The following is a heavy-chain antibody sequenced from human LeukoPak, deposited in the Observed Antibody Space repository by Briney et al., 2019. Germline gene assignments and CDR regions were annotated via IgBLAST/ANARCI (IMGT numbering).Heavy chain of an antibody. CDR3: ASPGRDDFWSGYSPYYFDY. V-gene: IGHV4-30-2*01. D-gene: IGHD3-3*01. Sequence: SETLSLTCTVSGGSISSGGYYWSWIRQPPGKGLEWIGYIYHSGSTYYNPSRKSRVTISVDRSKNPFSLKLSSVTAADTAVYYCASPGRDDFWSGYSPYYFDYWGQGTLVTVSS. J-gene: IGHJ4*02. CDR2: IYHSGST. CDR1: GGSISSGGYY.